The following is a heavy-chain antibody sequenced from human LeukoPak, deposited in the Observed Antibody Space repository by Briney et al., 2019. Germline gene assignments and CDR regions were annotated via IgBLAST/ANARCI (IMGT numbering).Heavy chain of an antibody. CDR1: GFTFSSYA. V-gene: IGHV3-30-3*01. Sequence: PGGSLRLSCAASGFTFSSYAMHWVRQVPGKGLEWVAVISYDGSNKYYADSVKGRFTISRDNSKNTLYLQMNSLRAEDTAVYYCARDLGRDYYDSSGAFDYWGQGTLVTVSS. D-gene: IGHD3-22*01. J-gene: IGHJ4*02. CDR2: ISYDGSNK. CDR3: ARDLGRDYYDSSGAFDY.